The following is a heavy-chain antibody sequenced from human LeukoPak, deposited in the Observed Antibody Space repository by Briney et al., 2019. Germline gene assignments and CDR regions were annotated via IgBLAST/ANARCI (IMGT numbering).Heavy chain of an antibody. CDR3: ARGAVVVPAAKGFDY. J-gene: IGHJ4*02. CDR1: GGSITSDTYY. V-gene: IGHV4-39*01. CDR2: IYYSGST. Sequence: SETLSLTCTVSGGSITSDTYYWGWIRQPPGKGLEWIGSIYYSGSTYYNPSLKSRVTISVDTSKNQFSLKLSSVTAADTAVYYCARGAVVVPAAKGFDYWGQGTLVTVSS. D-gene: IGHD2-2*01.